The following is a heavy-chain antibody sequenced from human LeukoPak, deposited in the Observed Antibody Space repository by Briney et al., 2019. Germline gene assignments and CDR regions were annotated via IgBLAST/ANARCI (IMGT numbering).Heavy chain of an antibody. J-gene: IGHJ4*02. CDR2: ISYDGSNK. CDR3: AKDSKYSGTYRGSIDY. D-gene: IGHD1-26*01. Sequence: GRSLRLSCAASGFTFSDYGMHWVRQAPGKGLEWMAVISYDGSNKHYADSVKGRFTISRDNSKNTVYLQMNSLRTEDTAVYYCAKDSKYSGTYRGSIDYWGQGTLVTVSS. V-gene: IGHV3-30*18. CDR1: GFTFSDYG.